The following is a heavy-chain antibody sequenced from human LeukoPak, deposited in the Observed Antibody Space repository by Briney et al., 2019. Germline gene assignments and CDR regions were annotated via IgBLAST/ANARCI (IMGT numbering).Heavy chain of an antibody. D-gene: IGHD3-9*01. CDR3: ATVRYFDWALDY. Sequence: ASVKVSCKASGYTFTGYYMHWVRQAPGQGLEWMGWINPNSGGTNYAQKFQGRVTMTRDTSISTAYMELSRLRSDDTAVYYCATVRYFDWALDYWGQETLVTVSS. CDR1: GYTFTGYY. V-gene: IGHV1-2*02. J-gene: IGHJ4*02. CDR2: INPNSGGT.